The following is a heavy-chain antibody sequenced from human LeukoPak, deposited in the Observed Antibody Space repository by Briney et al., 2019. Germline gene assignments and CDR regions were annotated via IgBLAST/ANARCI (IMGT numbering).Heavy chain of an antibody. D-gene: IGHD3-10*01. CDR3: AREGLNMVRGVIPKEAWGWFDP. CDR2: IYTSGNT. J-gene: IGHJ5*02. V-gene: IGHV4-4*07. CDR1: GGSISSYY. Sequence: SETLSLTCTVSGGSISSYYWNWIRQPAGKGLEWIGRIYTSGNTNYHPSLKSRVTISVDTSKNQFSLKLSSVNAADTAVYYCAREGLNMVRGVIPKEAWGWFDPWGQGTLVTVSS.